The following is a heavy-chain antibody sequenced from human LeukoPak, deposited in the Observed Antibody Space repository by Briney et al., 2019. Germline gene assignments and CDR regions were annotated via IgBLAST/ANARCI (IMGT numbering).Heavy chain of an antibody. CDR2: IIPIFGTA. CDR1: GYTFTSYG. J-gene: IGHJ4*02. D-gene: IGHD2-2*02. V-gene: IGHV1-69*05. CDR3: AGDCSSTSCYNY. Sequence: SVKVSCKASGYTFTSYGISWVRQAPGQGLEWMGGIIPIFGTANYAQKFQGRVTITTDESTSTAYMELSSLRSEDTAVYYCAGDCSSTSCYNYWGQGTLGTVSS.